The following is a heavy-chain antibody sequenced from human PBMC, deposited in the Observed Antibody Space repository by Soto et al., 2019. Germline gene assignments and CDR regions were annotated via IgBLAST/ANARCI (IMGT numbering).Heavy chain of an antibody. V-gene: IGHV1-2*02. Sequence: ASVKVSCKASGYTFTGYFIHWVRQAPGQGLEWMGWINPNSGATKYAQKFQGRVTMTRDTSISTAYMELTLLRSDDTAIYYCARGGGTILAPLPWGEGTLVTVYS. CDR3: ARGGGTILAPLP. CDR1: GYTFTGYF. J-gene: IGHJ5*02. D-gene: IGHD3-3*01. CDR2: INPNSGAT.